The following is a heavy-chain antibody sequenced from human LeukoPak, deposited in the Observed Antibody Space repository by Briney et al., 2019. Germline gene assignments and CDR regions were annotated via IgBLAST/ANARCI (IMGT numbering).Heavy chain of an antibody. CDR2: ISGSGGST. CDR1: GFTFSSYA. Sequence: PGGSLRLSCAASGFTFSSYAMSWVRQAPGKGLEWVSAISGSGGSTYYADSVKGRFTISRDNSKNTLYLQMNSLRAEDTAVYYCAKGVSERVAATVYYGMDVWGQGTTVTVSS. CDR3: AKGVSERVAATVYYGMDV. V-gene: IGHV3-23*01. J-gene: IGHJ6*02. D-gene: IGHD2-15*01.